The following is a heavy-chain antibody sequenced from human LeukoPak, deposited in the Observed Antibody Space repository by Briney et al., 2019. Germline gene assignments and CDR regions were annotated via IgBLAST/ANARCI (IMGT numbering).Heavy chain of an antibody. CDR3: ARDESTSILWW. J-gene: IGHJ1*01. V-gene: IGHV1-46*01. CDR1: GYTFINYY. Sequence: ASVTVSCMASGYTFINYYMHWVRQAPGQGVEWMGIINPSGGSTSYAQKFQGRVTMTRDTSTSTVYMELSSLRSEDTAVYYCARDESTSILWWWGQGTLVTVSS. D-gene: IGHD2-21*01. CDR2: INPSGGST.